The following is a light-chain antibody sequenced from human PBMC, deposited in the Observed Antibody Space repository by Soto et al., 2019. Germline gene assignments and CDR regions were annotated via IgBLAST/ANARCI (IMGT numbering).Light chain of an antibody. Sequence: DIQMTQSPSTLSASVGDRVTITCRASQSISSWLAWYQQKPGKAPKLLIYDASTLESGVPSRFSGSGSGTEFTLTINSLKPDDFATYYCQQYKSYSLTFGGGTKVEIK. CDR3: QQYKSYSLT. V-gene: IGKV1-5*01. CDR2: DAS. CDR1: QSISSW. J-gene: IGKJ4*01.